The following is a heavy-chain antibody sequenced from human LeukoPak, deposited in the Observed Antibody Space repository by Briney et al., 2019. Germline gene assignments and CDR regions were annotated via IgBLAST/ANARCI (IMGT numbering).Heavy chain of an antibody. D-gene: IGHD3-10*01. CDR1: GFTFSSYS. Sequence: PGGSLRLSCAASGFTFSSYSMTWVRQAPGKGLEWVSSISSSSSYIYYADSVKGRFTISRDNAKNSLYLQMNSLRAEDTAVYYCARGGEMSAHTIDYWGQGTLVTVSS. J-gene: IGHJ4*02. V-gene: IGHV3-21*01. CDR3: ARGGEMSAHTIDY. CDR2: ISSSSSYI.